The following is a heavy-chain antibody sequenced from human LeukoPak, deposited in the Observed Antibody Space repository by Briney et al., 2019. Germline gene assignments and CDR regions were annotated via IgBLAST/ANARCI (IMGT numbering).Heavy chain of an antibody. Sequence: PGGSLRLSCAASGFTFDDYGMSWVRQAPGKGLEWVSGINWNGGSTGYADSVKGRFTISRDNAKNSLYLQMNSLRAEDTALYYYARNFWSGYSGAFDIWGQGTMVTVSS. J-gene: IGHJ3*02. D-gene: IGHD3-3*01. CDR1: GFTFDDYG. V-gene: IGHV3-20*04. CDR3: ARNFWSGYSGAFDI. CDR2: INWNGGST.